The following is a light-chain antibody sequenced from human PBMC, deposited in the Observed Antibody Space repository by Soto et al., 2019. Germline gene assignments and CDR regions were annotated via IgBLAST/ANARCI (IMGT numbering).Light chain of an antibody. V-gene: IGKV3-15*01. CDR2: GAS. Sequence: ERVMAQSPATLSVSPGERVTLSCRASQSVSSNLAWYQQKPGQAPRLLIYGASTRATGIPARFSGSGSGTEFTLTISSLQSEDVATYYCQKYSSVITFGQGTRLEIK. J-gene: IGKJ5*01. CDR1: QSVSSN. CDR3: QKYSSVIT.